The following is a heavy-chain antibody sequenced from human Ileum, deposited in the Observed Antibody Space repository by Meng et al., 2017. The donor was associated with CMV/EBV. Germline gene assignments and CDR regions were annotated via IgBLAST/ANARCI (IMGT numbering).Heavy chain of an antibody. D-gene: IGHD4-23*01. CDR3: ARVPSYGGHIDY. CDR2: IYFTGNA. V-gene: IGHV4-59*01. J-gene: IGHJ4*02. Sequence: SETLSLTCTVSGGSLSNYYWTWIRQPPGKGLEWIGYIYFTGNAYYNPSLKNRVTISLDRSNNHFSLTLNPVTAADAAVYYCARVPSYGGHIDYWGQGKWVTVAS. CDR1: GGSLSNYY.